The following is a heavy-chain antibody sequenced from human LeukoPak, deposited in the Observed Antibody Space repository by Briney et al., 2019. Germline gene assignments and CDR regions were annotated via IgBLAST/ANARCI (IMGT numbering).Heavy chain of an antibody. J-gene: IGHJ4*02. CDR2: IYPGDSET. V-gene: IGHV5-51*01. CDR1: GYSFTSDW. CDR3: ARLGEDYYGSGSYSNFDY. D-gene: IGHD3-10*01. Sequence: GESLKISCKGSGYSFTSDWIGWVRQMPGKGLEWMGTIYPGDSETRYSPSFQGQVTISADKSISTAYLQWSSLKASDTAMYYCARLGEDYYGSGSYSNFDYWGQGTLVTVSS.